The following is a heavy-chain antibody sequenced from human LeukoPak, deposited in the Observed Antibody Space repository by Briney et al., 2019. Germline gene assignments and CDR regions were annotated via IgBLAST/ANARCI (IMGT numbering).Heavy chain of an antibody. CDR1: GYTFTNYG. J-gene: IGHJ4*02. CDR3: ARERGPYYYGSGSYDFDY. D-gene: IGHD3-10*01. V-gene: IGHV1-18*01. Sequence: ASVKVSCKASGYTFTNYGISWVRQAPGQGLEWMGWISAYNGNTNYAQKVQGRVTMTRDTSISTAYMELSRLRSDDTAVYYCARERGPYYYGSGSYDFDYWGQGTLVTVSS. CDR2: ISAYNGNT.